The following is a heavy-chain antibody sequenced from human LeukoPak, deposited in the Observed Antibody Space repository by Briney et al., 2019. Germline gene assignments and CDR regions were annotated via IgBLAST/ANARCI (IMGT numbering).Heavy chain of an antibody. CDR2: ISYDGSDK. CDR1: GFTFNKYG. J-gene: IGHJ4*02. CDR3: ARADTAAAGTYYFDY. D-gene: IGHD6-13*01. Sequence: PGGSLRLSCAASGFTFNKYGMHWVRQAPGKGLEWVAVISYDGSDKNYADYVKGRFTISRDNSENTLYLQMNSLRVEDTAVYYCARADTAAAGTYYFDYWGQGTLVTVSS. V-gene: IGHV3-30*04.